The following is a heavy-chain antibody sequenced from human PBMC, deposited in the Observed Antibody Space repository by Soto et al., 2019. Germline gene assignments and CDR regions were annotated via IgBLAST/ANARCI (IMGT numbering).Heavy chain of an antibody. J-gene: IGHJ6*02. D-gene: IGHD3-10*01. Sequence: QEQLVQSGAEVKKPGASVKVSCKASGYAFTAYYIHWVRQAPGQGLEWMGWINPYSGDTNYAQKFQGWVTMTRDTCISTAYIEMSRLKSDDTSVYYCARDKEVLITMVRGVIFYGIDVWGQGTTVTVAS. CDR1: GYAFTAYY. CDR3: ARDKEVLITMVRGVIFYGIDV. CDR2: INPYSGDT. V-gene: IGHV1-2*04.